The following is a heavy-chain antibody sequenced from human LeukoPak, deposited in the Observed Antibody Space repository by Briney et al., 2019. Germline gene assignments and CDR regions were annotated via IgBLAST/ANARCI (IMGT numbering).Heavy chain of an antibody. CDR3: ARDGGYSSSWSPNDY. Sequence: GGSLRLSCAASGFTFDDYGMSWVRHAPGKGLEWVSGINWNGGSTGYADSVKGRFTISRDNAKNSLYLQMNSLRAEDTAVYYCARDGGYSSSWSPNDYWGQGTLVTVSS. CDR1: GFTFDDYG. D-gene: IGHD6-13*01. V-gene: IGHV3-20*04. J-gene: IGHJ4*02. CDR2: INWNGGST.